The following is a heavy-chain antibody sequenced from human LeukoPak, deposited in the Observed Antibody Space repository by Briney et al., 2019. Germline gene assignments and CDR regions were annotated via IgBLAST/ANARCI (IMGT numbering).Heavy chain of an antibody. CDR3: ARDLGGSSSWQRGGDDAFDI. J-gene: IGHJ3*02. CDR1: GYSFTSHY. Sequence: ASVKVSCKASGYSFTSHYMHWVRQAPGQGLEWMGWMNPNSGNTGYAQKFQGRVTITRNTSISTAYMELSSLRSEDTAVYYCARDLGGSSSWQRGGDDAFDIWGQGTMVTVSS. D-gene: IGHD6-13*01. V-gene: IGHV1-8*01. CDR2: MNPNSGNT.